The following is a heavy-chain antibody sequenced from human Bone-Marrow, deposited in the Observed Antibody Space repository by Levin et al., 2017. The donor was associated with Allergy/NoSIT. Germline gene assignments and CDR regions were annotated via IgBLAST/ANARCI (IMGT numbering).Heavy chain of an antibody. J-gene: IGHJ4*02. CDR1: GFTFDDYA. Sequence: LSLTCAASGFTFDDYAMHWVRQAPGKGLEWVSGISWNSGYIGYADSVKGRFTISRDNAKNSLYLQMNSLRAEDTALYYCAKGDYTRWFYFDFWGQGTLVTVSS. V-gene: IGHV3-9*01. CDR2: ISWNSGYI. D-gene: IGHD2-15*01. CDR3: AKGDYTRWFYFDF.